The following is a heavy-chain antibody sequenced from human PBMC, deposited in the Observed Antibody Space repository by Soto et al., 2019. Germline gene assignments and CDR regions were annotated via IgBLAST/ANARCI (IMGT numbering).Heavy chain of an antibody. J-gene: IGHJ5*02. Sequence: QVQLQQWGAGLLKPSETLSLTCAVYGGSFSGYFWTWIRQPPGKGLEWIAEINHGGGANYNPSLKSRVSVSVDTSKNQFSLNLTSLTAADTAVYYCARLPYCSGANCYTEARTWLDPWGQGTLVTVSS. CDR1: GGSFSGYF. V-gene: IGHV4-34*02. D-gene: IGHD2-15*01. CDR3: ARLPYCSGANCYTEARTWLDP. CDR2: INHGGGA.